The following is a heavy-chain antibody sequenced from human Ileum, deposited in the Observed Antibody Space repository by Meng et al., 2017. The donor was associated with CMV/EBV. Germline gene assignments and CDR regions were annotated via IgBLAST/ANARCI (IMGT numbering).Heavy chain of an antibody. CDR2: IHYTGTT. V-gene: IGHV4-59*01. D-gene: IGHD2-15*01. CDR1: GDSISSYY. CDR3: ARYYCSDRCYHFDY. J-gene: IGHJ4*02. Sequence: SETLSLTCTVSGDSISSYYWSWIRQPPGKGLEWIGYIHYTGTTNYNPSLRSRVTISVDTSKNQFSLKLASVTAADTAIYYCARYYCSDRCYHFDYWGQGKMVTVSS.